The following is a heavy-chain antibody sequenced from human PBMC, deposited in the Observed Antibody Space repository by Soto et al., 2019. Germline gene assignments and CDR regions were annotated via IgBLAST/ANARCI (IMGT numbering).Heavy chain of an antibody. CDR2: INPNSGGT. Sequence: VSCKASGYTFTGYYMHWVRQAPGQGLEWMGWINPNSGGTNYAQKFQGRVTMTRDTSISTAYMELSRLRSDDTAVYYCARSERDYDSSGYVYWGQGTLVTVSS. CDR1: GYTFTGYY. V-gene: IGHV1-2*02. D-gene: IGHD3-22*01. J-gene: IGHJ4*02. CDR3: ARSERDYDSSGYVY.